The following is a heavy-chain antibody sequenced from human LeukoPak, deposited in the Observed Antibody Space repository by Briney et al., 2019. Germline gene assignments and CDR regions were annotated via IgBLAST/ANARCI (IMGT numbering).Heavy chain of an antibody. CDR2: IYYSGST. J-gene: IGHJ5*02. Sequence: PSETLSLTCTVSGGSISSYYWSWIRQPPGKGLEWIGYIYYSGSTNYNPSLKSRVTISVDTSKNQFSLKLSSVTAADTAVYYCAISRAYCSGGSCYNWFDPWGQGTLVTVSS. CDR3: AISRAYCSGGSCYNWFDP. V-gene: IGHV4-59*01. D-gene: IGHD2-15*01. CDR1: GGSISSYY.